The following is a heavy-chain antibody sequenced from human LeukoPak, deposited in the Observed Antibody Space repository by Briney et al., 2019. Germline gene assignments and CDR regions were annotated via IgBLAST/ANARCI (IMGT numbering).Heavy chain of an antibody. V-gene: IGHV4-59*08. J-gene: IGHJ5*02. Sequence: SETLSLTCSVSGDSMTGLYWAWIRQPPGKGLEWIGYIYYSGSTNYNPSLESRVTISVDTSKNQFSLKLSSVTAADTAVYYCARRGADTGYSYGPWGQGTLVTVSS. CDR2: IYYSGST. CDR1: GDSMTGLY. CDR3: ARRGADTGYSYGP. D-gene: IGHD5-18*01.